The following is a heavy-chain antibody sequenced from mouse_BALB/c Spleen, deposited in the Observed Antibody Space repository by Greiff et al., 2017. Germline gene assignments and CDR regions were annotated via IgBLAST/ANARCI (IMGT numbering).Heavy chain of an antibody. V-gene: IGHV1-80*01. Sequence: QVQLKQSGAELVRPGSSVKISCKASGYAFSSYWMNWVKQRPGQGLEWIGQIYPGDGGTNYNGKFKGKAKLTADTSSSTAYMQLSSLTSEDSAVSVCDCYDGGHAMDYWGQGTSVTVSS. J-gene: IGHJ4*01. CDR1: GYAFSSYW. D-gene: IGHD2-12*01. CDR3: DCYDGGHAMDY. CDR2: IYPGDGGT.